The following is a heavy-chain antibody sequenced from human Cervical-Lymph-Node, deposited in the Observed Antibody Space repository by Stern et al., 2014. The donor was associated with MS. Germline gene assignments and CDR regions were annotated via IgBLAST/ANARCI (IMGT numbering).Heavy chain of an antibody. J-gene: IGHJ6*02. CDR2: IKEDGSEK. V-gene: IGHV3-7*01. D-gene: IGHD1-14*01. CDR3: ASTTSRSSYFYYYGMDV. CDR1: GFAFSRYW. Sequence: VQLVESGGGFVQPGGSLRLSCAASGFAFSRYWMTWVRQAPGKGLEWVANIKEDGSEKYYVDSVKGRFNISRDNAKNSVFLQMNSLRAEDTAVYYCASTTSRSSYFYYYGMDVWGQGTTVTVSS.